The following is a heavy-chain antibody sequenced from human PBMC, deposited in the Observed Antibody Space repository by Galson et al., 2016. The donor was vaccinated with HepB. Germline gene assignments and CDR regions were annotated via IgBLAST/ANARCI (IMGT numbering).Heavy chain of an antibody. V-gene: IGHV1-18*01. J-gene: IGHJ3*02. CDR3: ARNGELGAFDI. CDR2: MSTSTGET. CDR1: GYTLAYYG. Sequence: SVKVSCKASGYTLAYYGIGWVRQAPGQGLEWMGWMSTSTGETIYGEKLQGRVNMTRDTSTSTAYMELRSLRSDDTAVYYCARNGELGAFDIWGQGTMVTVSS. D-gene: IGHD1-7*01.